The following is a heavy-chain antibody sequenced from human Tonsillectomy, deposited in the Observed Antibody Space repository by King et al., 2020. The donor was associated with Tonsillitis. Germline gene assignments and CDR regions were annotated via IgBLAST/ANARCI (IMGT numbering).Heavy chain of an antibody. V-gene: IGHV4-30-4*01. CDR3: ARVSFYYHILTGHQPTGGVDP. D-gene: IGHD3-9*01. CDR2: IHYSWST. Sequence: QLQESGPGLVKPSQTLSLTCTVSGGSISSGDYYWSWIRQPPGKGLEWIGDIHYSWSTYYNPSLESRVTISIDTSKNQFSLNLRSVTAADTAVYYCARVSFYYHILTGHQPTGGVDPWGQGTLVAVSS. J-gene: IGHJ5*02. CDR1: GGSISSGDYY.